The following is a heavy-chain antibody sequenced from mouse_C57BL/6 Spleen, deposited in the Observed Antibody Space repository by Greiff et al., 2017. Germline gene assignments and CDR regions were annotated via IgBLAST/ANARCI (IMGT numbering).Heavy chain of an antibody. J-gene: IGHJ1*03. D-gene: IGHD1-1*01. Sequence: QVQLQQPGAELVMPGASVKLSCKASGYTFTSYWMHWVKQRPGQGLEWIGEIDPSDSYTNYNQKFKGKSTLTVDKSSSTAYMQLSSLTSEDSAVYYCARWHYDGSSYWYFDVWGTGTTVTVSS. CDR1: GYTFTSYW. CDR2: IDPSDSYT. V-gene: IGHV1-69*01. CDR3: ARWHYDGSSYWYFDV.